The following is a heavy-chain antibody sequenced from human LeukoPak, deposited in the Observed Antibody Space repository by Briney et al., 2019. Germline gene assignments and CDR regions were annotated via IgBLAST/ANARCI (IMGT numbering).Heavy chain of an antibody. J-gene: IGHJ4*02. D-gene: IGHD3-16*02. V-gene: IGHV3-21*01. CDR2: ISGSTSYI. Sequence: PGGSLRLSCAASGFTFSDYIMNWVRQAPGKGLEWVSSISGSTSYIYYADSVRGRFTISRDNAKNSLYLQMNSLRAEDTAVYYCARGSDFVWGSYRPYFDYWGQGTLVTVSS. CDR3: ARGSDFVWGSYRPYFDY. CDR1: GFTFSDYI.